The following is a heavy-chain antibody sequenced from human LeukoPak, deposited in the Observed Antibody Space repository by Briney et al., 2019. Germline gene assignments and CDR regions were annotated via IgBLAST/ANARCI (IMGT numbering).Heavy chain of an antibody. Sequence: SETLSLTCSVTDGSITNYDWSWVRQTPGKGLEFIGHVHYSGTANYNPSLRSRVTISIDTSKKHFFLKLKSVTAADTAVYYCARGYGDFRVEGRYFHSWGQGTLVTVSS. J-gene: IGHJ4*02. CDR2: VHYSGTA. D-gene: IGHD4-17*01. CDR1: DGSITNYD. CDR3: ARGYGDFRVEGRYFHS. V-gene: IGHV4-59*01.